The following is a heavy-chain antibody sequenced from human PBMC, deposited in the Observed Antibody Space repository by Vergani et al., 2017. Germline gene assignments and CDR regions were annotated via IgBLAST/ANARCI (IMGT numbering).Heavy chain of an antibody. J-gene: IGHJ6*02. V-gene: IGHV4-59*01. CDR3: ARDLGSGGYDSDWYNYYGMDV. CDR1: GGSISSYY. Sequence: QVQLQESGPGLLKPSETLSLTCTVSGGSISSYYWSWIRQPPGKGLEWIGYIYYSGSTNYNPSLKSRVTISVDTSKNQFSLKLSSVTAADTAVYYCARDLGSGGYDSDWYNYYGMDVWGQGTTVTVSS. D-gene: IGHD5-12*01. CDR2: IYYSGST.